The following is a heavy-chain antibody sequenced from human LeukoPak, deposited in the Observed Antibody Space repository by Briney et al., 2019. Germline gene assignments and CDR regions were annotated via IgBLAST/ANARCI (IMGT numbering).Heavy chain of an antibody. J-gene: IGHJ3*02. V-gene: IGHV3-21*04. CDR2: ISSSSSYI. CDR1: GFTFSSYS. CDR3: AKGLGYCSGGSCYSVAAHDAFDI. D-gene: IGHD2-15*01. Sequence: PGGSLRLSCAASGFTFSSYSMNWVRQAPGKGLEWVSSISSSSSYIYYADSVKGRFTISRDNAKNSLYLQMNGLRAEDTALYYCAKGLGYCSGGSCYSVAAHDAFDIWGQGTMVTVSS.